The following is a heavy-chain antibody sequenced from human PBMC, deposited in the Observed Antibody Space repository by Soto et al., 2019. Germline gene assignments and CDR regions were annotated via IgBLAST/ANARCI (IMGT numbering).Heavy chain of an antibody. J-gene: IGHJ4*02. D-gene: IGHD1-1*01. Sequence: SETLSLTCTVSGGSISSYYWSWIRQPPGKGQEWIGYIYYSGSTNYNPSLKSRVTISVDTSKNQFSLKLSSVTAADTAVYYCARRYGYSFAYWGQGSLVTVSS. CDR3: ARRYGYSFAY. CDR1: GGSISSYY. CDR2: IYYSGST. V-gene: IGHV4-59*08.